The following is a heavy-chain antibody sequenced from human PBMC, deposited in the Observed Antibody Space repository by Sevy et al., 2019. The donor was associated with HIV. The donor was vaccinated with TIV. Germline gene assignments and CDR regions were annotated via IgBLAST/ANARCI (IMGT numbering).Heavy chain of an antibody. CDR2: IKRKTDGGTT. CDR1: GFTFSNAW. J-gene: IGHJ4*02. V-gene: IGHV3-15*07. CDR3: TTDGGGYNYGYSFDY. D-gene: IGHD5-18*01. Sequence: GGSLRLSCAASGFTFSNAWMNWVRQAPGKGLEWVGRIKRKTDGGTTDYAAPVKGRFTISREDSKNTLYLQMNSLKTEDTAVYYCTTDGGGYNYGYSFDYWGQGTLVTVSS.